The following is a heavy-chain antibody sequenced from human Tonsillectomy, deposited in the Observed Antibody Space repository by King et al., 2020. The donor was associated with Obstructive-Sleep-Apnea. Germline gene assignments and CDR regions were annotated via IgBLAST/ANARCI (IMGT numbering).Heavy chain of an antibody. D-gene: IGHD3-10*01. CDR3: AKAQGARFGGFPSNWSDP. Sequence: VQLVESGGGVVQPGRSLRLSCAASGFTFSNNYMHWVRQPPGKGLEGVAVMSYDGTYKYYADSLKGRFTISRDNSKNTRYLQMNSLRAEETAVYYCAKAQGARFGGFPSNWSDPWGQGALVTVSS. CDR2: MSYDGTYK. CDR1: GFTFSNNY. V-gene: IGHV3-30*18. J-gene: IGHJ5*02.